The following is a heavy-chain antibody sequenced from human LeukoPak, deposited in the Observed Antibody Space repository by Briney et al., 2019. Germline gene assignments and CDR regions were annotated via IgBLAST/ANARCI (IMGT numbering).Heavy chain of an antibody. V-gene: IGHV3-23*01. CDR1: GFTFSSYT. CDR3: ARTSGSSWPFDI. Sequence: GGSLRLSCAASGFTFSSYTMSWVRQAAGKGLEWVSVISGSGGSTYYADSVKGRFTISRDNSKNTLYLQMNSLRVEDTAAYYCARTSGSSWPFDIWGQGKMVTVSS. CDR2: ISGSGGST. J-gene: IGHJ3*02. D-gene: IGHD6-13*01.